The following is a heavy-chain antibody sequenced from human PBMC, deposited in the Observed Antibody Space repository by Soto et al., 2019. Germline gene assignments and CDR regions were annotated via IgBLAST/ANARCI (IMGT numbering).Heavy chain of an antibody. CDR3: AAAYCSTSSCLNWFDP. V-gene: IGHV3-48*01. D-gene: IGHD2-2*01. CDR1: GFRCTDYG. CDR2: ISGTGRTI. Sequence: GGSNRLSCAAAGFRCTDYGVNWVRKEPGRGLEWLSYISGTGRTIYYADSVKGRFTISRDNAKNSLYLQMNSLRAEDTAVYYCAAAYCSTSSCLNWFDPWGQGTLVTVSS. J-gene: IGHJ5*02.